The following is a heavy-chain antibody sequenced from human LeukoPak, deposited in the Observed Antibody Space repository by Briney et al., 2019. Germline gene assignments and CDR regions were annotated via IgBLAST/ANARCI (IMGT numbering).Heavy chain of an antibody. CDR2: IYYSGST. V-gene: IGHV4-59*01. D-gene: IGHD5-18*01. Sequence: SETLSLTCTVSGGSISSYYWSWIRQPPGKGLEWIGYIYYSGSTNYNPSLKSRVTISVDTSKNQFSLKLSSVTAADTAVYYCVKVKGSGYSYAKGWFDPWGQGTLVTVSS. J-gene: IGHJ5*02. CDR3: VKVKGSGYSYAKGWFDP. CDR1: GGSISSYY.